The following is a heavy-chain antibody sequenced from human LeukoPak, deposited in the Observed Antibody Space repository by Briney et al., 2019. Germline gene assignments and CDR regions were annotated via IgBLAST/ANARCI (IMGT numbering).Heavy chain of an antibody. J-gene: IGHJ4*02. D-gene: IGHD3-16*02. Sequence: SETLSLTCTVSGGSISSSSYYWGWIRQPPGKGLEWIGSIYYSGSTYYNPSLKSRVTISVDTSKNQFSLKLSSVTAADTAVYYCARRDVAEGGAINWGQGTLVTVSS. CDR2: IYYSGST. CDR1: GGSISSSSYY. V-gene: IGHV4-39*01. CDR3: ARRDVAEGGAIN.